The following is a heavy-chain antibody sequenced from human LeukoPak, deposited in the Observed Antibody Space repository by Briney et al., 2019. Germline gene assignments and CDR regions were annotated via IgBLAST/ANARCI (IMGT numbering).Heavy chain of an antibody. CDR2: INSDGTST. Sequence: PGGSLRLSCAASGFTFSSYWMHWVRQAPGKGLVWVSRINSDGTSTRYADSVKGRFTISRNNAKNTLYLQMNSLRVEDTAVYYCAREVSGDSWYNCCDPWGQGTLVTVSS. J-gene: IGHJ5*02. CDR1: GFTFSSYW. CDR3: AREVSGDSWYNCCDP. V-gene: IGHV3-74*01. D-gene: IGHD4-17*01.